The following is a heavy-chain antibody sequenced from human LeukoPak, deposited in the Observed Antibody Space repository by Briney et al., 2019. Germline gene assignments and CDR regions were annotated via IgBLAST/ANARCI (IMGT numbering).Heavy chain of an antibody. D-gene: IGHD3-10*02. J-gene: IGHJ6*04. CDR3: AELGITMIGGV. V-gene: IGHV3-48*03. CDR2: SSSSGSTI. Sequence: GGSLRLSCAASGFTFSSYEMNWVRQAPGKGLEWVSYSSSSGSTIYYADSVKGRFTISRDNAKNSLYLQMNSLRAEDMAVYYCAELGITMIGGVWGKGTTVTISS. CDR1: GFTFSSYE.